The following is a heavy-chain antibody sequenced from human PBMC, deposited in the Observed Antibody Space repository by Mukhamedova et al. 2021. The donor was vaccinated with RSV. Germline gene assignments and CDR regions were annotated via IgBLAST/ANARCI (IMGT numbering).Heavy chain of an antibody. CDR2: ILKDGTNK. CDR3: ARQLNVRSSILKPFDS. J-gene: IGHJ5*01. Sequence: GRGPEWVAVILKDGTNKYYSDSVKGRFTISRDNSENTLYLQMSSLRPEDTATYYCARQLNVRSSILKPFDSWGQGTLVTVSS. V-gene: IGHV3-30*15. D-gene: IGHD6-13*01.